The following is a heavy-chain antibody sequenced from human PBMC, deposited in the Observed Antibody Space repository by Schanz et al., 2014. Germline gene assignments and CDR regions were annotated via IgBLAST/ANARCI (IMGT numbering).Heavy chain of an antibody. D-gene: IGHD3-9*01. CDR3: AKRNHDMQSLPLDY. Sequence: VQLVESGGGVVQPGGSLRLSCAASGFNVSKSYVSWVRQAPGKGLEWVSLIYKSGSAFYADSVKGRLTISRDNSKNTLYLQMNSLSAEDTAVYYCAKRNHDMQSLPLDYWGQGTLVIVSS. V-gene: IGHV3-66*01. CDR2: IYKSGSA. CDR1: GFNVSKSY. J-gene: IGHJ4*02.